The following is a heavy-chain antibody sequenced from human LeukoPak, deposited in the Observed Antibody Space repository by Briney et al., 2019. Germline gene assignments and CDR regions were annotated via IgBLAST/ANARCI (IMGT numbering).Heavy chain of an antibody. Sequence: SETLSLTCTVSGGSISSYYWSWIRQPPGKGLEWIGYIYYSGSTNYNPSLKSRVTISVDTSKNQFSLKLSSVTAADTAVYYCARNSSGWNGSYDYWGQGPLVTVSS. CDR2: IYYSGST. D-gene: IGHD6-19*01. CDR1: GGSISSYY. V-gene: IGHV4-59*01. CDR3: ARNSSGWNGSYDY. J-gene: IGHJ4*02.